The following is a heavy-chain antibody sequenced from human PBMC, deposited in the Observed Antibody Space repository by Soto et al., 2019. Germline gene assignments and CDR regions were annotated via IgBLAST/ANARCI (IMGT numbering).Heavy chain of an antibody. J-gene: IGHJ5*02. D-gene: IGHD3-16*01. Sequence: EVQLVESGGGLVKPGGSLRLSCAASGFTFSSYSMNWVRQAPGKGLEWVSSISSSSSYIYYADSVKGRFTISRDNAKNSLYLQMNSLRAEDTAVYYCARDWGTTGRVNWFDPWGQGTLVTVSS. CDR2: ISSSSSYI. V-gene: IGHV3-21*01. CDR1: GFTFSSYS. CDR3: ARDWGTTGRVNWFDP.